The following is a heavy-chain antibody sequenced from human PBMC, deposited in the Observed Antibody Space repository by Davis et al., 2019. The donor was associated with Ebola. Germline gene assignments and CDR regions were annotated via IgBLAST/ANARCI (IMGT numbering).Heavy chain of an antibody. CDR1: ADSIHYYY. CDR3: ARERRFSSWFDS. J-gene: IGHJ5*01. D-gene: IGHD6-13*01. V-gene: IGHV4-59*01. Sequence: PGGSLRLSCTVSADSIHYYYWNWIRQSPGKGLAWIGHISDRGTTNYNPSLKSRVSMSIDTSKKHFSLDLRSVTATDTAIYYCARERRFSSWFDSWGQGTLVTVSS. CDR2: ISDRGTT.